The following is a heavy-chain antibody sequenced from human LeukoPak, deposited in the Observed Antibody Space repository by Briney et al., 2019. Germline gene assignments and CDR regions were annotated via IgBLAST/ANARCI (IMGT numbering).Heavy chain of an antibody. CDR2: ISYSGST. J-gene: IGHJ6*02. Sequence: SETLSLTCSVSGGSISSYYWNWIRQPPGKGLEWIAFISYSGSTNYSPSLQSRVTISVDTSKNQLSLNLNSVTAADTAVYFCTRGEVRGVDYYYSMDVWGQGTTVTVS. D-gene: IGHD3-10*01. CDR1: GGSISSYY. CDR3: TRGEVRGVDYYYSMDV. V-gene: IGHV4-59*01.